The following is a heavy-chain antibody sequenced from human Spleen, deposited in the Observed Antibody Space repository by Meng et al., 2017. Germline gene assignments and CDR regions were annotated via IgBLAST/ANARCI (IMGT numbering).Heavy chain of an antibody. Sequence: GGSLRLSCTASGFTFSNFAMHWVRQAPGKGLEWVAIISYDGSDKYYADSVKGRFTISRDNAKNSLYLQMNSLRAEDTAVYYCASLGPAVIMGPLDYWGQGTLVTVSS. V-gene: IGHV3-30*07. CDR3: ASLGPAVIMGPLDY. CDR2: ISYDGSDK. D-gene: IGHD3-3*01. CDR1: GFTFSNFA. J-gene: IGHJ4*02.